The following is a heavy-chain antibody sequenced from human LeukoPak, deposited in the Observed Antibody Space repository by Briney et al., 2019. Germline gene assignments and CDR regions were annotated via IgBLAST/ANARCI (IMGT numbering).Heavy chain of an antibody. CDR3: ALGYCSSTSCYNPYFDY. CDR2: IYWNDDK. J-gene: IGHJ4*02. V-gene: IGHV2-5*01. CDR1: GFSLSTSGVG. D-gene: IGHD2-2*02. Sequence: SGPTLVNPTQTLTLTCTFSGFSLSTSGVGVGWMRQPPGKALEWRALIYWNDDKRYSPSLKSRLTITKDTSKNQVVLTMTNMDPVDTATYYCALGYCSSTSCYNPYFDYWGQGTLVTVSS.